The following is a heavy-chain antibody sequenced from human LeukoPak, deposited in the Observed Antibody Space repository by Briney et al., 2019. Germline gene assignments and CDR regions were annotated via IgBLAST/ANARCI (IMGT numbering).Heavy chain of an antibody. J-gene: IGHJ4*02. CDR1: GYTFTGYY. Sequence: GASVKVSCKSSGYTFTGYYIHWVRQAPGQGLEWMGWINPNSGDTKYAQKFQGRVTVTRDKSISTAYMELSRLTSDDTAVYYCARGYDSGGYYLPDHWGQGTLVTVPS. CDR2: INPNSGDT. V-gene: IGHV1-2*02. CDR3: ARGYDSGGYYLPDH. D-gene: IGHD3-22*01.